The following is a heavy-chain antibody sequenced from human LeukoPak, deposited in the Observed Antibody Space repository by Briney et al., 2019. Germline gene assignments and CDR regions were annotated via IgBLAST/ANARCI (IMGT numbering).Heavy chain of an antibody. CDR2: IDPSDSYT. D-gene: IGHD3-10*01. CDR3: ARHAVGEQGSGSYYKDWFDP. V-gene: IGHV5-10-1*01. J-gene: IGHJ5*02. CDR1: GYSFTSYW. Sequence: GESLKISCKGSGYSFTSYWISWVRQMPGKGLEWMGRIDPSDSYTNYSPSFQGHVTISADKSISTAYLQWSSLKASDTAMYYCARHAVGEQGSGSYYKDWFDPWGQGTLVTVSS.